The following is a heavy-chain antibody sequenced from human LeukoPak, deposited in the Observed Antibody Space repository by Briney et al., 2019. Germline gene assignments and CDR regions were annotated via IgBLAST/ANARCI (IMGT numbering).Heavy chain of an antibody. CDR1: GFTFDDYA. D-gene: IGHD4-17*01. V-gene: IGHV3-9*01. CDR3: ASRHYDFGYY. Sequence: SGGSLRLSCAASGFTFDDYAMHWVRQAPGKGLEWVSGISWNSGSIGYADSVKGRFTISRGDAKNSLYLQMNSLRAEDTAIYYCASRHYDFGYYWGQGTLVTVSS. CDR2: ISWNSGSI. J-gene: IGHJ4*02.